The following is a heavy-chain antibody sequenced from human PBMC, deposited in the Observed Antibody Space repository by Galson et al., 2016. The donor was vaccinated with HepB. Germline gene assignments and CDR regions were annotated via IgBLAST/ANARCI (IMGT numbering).Heavy chain of an antibody. J-gene: IGHJ4*02. CDR2: IHYSGST. V-gene: IGHV4-31*03. D-gene: IGHD5-18*01. Sequence: TLSLTCTVSGGSISSDGYYWSWIRQHPGKGLEWIGYIHYSGSTYYNPSLESRVSISVDTSKNQFSLKLSSVTAADTAVYYCARDKNERGYSYGHFDYWGQGALVTASS. CDR3: ARDKNERGYSYGHFDY. CDR1: GGSISSDGYY.